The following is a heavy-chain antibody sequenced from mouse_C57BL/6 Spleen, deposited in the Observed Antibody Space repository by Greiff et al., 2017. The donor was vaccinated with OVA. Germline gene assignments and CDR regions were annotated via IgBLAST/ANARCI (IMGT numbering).Heavy chain of an antibody. J-gene: IGHJ3*01. V-gene: IGHV5-4*03. CDR3: ARGGSNSFAY. CDR1: GFTFSSYA. Sequence: EVKLVESGGGLVKPGGSLKLSCAASGFTFSSYAMSWVRQTPEQRLEWVATISDGGSYTYYPDNVKGRFTISRDNAKNNLYLQMSHLKSEDTAMYYCARGGSNSFAYWGQGTLVTVSA. D-gene: IGHD2-5*01. CDR2: ISDGGSYT.